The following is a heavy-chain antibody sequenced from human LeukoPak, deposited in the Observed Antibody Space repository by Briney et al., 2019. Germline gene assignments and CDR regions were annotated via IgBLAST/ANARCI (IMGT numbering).Heavy chain of an antibody. Sequence: PGGSLRLSCAASGFTVSSNYMSWVRQAPGKGLEWVSVIYSGGSTYYADSVKGRFTISRDNSKNTLYLQMNSLRAEDTAVYYCARSRLHGPYYYYYMDVWGKGTTVTISS. D-gene: IGHD3-16*01. CDR3: ARSRLHGPYYYYYMDV. CDR1: GFTVSSNY. V-gene: IGHV3-53*01. J-gene: IGHJ6*03. CDR2: IYSGGST.